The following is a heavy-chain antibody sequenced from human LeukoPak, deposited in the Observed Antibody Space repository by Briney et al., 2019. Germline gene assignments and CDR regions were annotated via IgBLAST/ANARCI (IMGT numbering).Heavy chain of an antibody. CDR1: GGTFSSYA. J-gene: IGHJ3*02. V-gene: IGHV1-69*13. CDR2: IIPIFGTA. D-gene: IGHD1-1*01. CDR3: ARGRTTYDAFDI. Sequence: SVKVSCKASGGTFSSYAISWVRQAPGQGLEWMGGIIPIFGTASYAQKFQGRVTITADESTSTAYMELSSLRSEDTAVYYCARGRTTYDAFDIWGQGTMVTVSS.